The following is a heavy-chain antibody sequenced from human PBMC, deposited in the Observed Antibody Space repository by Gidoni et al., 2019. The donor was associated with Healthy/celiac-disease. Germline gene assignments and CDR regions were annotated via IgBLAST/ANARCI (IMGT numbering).Heavy chain of an antibody. CDR3: ARERVDPGGFGELLSRLYYYYGMDV. CDR1: GYTFTGYY. D-gene: IGHD3-10*01. V-gene: IGHV1-2*04. J-gene: IGHJ6*02. CDR2: INPNSGGT. Sequence: VQLVQSGAEVKKPGASVKVSCTASGYTFTGYYMHWVRQAPGQGLAWMGWINPNSGGTNYAQKFQGWVTMTRDTSISTAYMELSRLRSDDTAVYYCARERVDPGGFGELLSRLYYYYGMDVWGQGTTVTVSS.